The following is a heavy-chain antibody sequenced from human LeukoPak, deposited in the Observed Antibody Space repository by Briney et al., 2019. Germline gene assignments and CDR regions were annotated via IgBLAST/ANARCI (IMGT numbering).Heavy chain of an antibody. CDR3: TRVPWEGAFDI. J-gene: IGHJ3*02. Sequence: ASVKVSCKASGYTFTAYYIHWVRQAPGQGLEWMGWISAYNGNTNYAQKLQGRVTMTTDTSTSTAYMELRSLRSDDTAVYYCTRVPWEGAFDIWGQGTMVTVSS. CDR2: ISAYNGNT. CDR1: GYTFTAYY. D-gene: IGHD1-26*01. V-gene: IGHV1-18*01.